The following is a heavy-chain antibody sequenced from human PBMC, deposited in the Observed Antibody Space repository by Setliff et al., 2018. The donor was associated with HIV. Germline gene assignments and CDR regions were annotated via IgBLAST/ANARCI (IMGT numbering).Heavy chain of an antibody. CDR2: IYYSGST. J-gene: IGHJ4*02. Sequence: SETLSLTCTVSGGSMSSQYWSWIRQPPGKGLEWIGSIYYSGSTNYIPSLKSRVTISVDTSKNQFSLKLSSVTAADTAVYYCARERLSRLGFDYWGQGTLVTVSS. CDR1: GGSMSSQY. V-gene: IGHV4-59*11. D-gene: IGHD1-1*01. CDR3: ARERLSRLGFDY.